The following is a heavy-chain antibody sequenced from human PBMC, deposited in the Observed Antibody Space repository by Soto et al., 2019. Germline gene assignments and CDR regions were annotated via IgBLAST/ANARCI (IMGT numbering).Heavy chain of an antibody. D-gene: IGHD2-2*01. CDR2: VYYTGIT. J-gene: IGHJ6*02. V-gene: IGHV4-59*01. Sequence: KPXETLCLTCSVSGVSISCYYWNWMRQPPGKGLEWIAHVYYTGITSYNRSLNSRVTISVDMSKNQISLKLGSVTAADTAVYYCASLPASQYYHGADVWGQGIRVTVSS. CDR3: ASLPASQYYHGADV. CDR1: GVSISCYY.